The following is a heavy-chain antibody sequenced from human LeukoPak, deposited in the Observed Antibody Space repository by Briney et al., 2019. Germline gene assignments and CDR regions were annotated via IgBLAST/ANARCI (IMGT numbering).Heavy chain of an antibody. J-gene: IGHJ4*02. D-gene: IGHD2-15*01. CDR2: IRSKARSYAT. V-gene: IGHV3-73*01. CDR3: ARGPNIPVEDCLGGSCLFPPSERFFDS. CDR1: GFSFSTSG. Sequence: GGSLRLSCAASGFSFSTSGMHWVRQASGKGLEWVGRIRSKARSYATTYAESVKGRFTISRDDSKNTAYLQMNSLRPEDMGVYYCARGPNIPVEDCLGGSCLFPPSERFFDSWGQGTLVTVSS.